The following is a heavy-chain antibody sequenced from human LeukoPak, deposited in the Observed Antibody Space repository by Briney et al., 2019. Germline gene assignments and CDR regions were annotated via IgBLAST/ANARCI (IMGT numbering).Heavy chain of an antibody. CDR2: ISSGSSYI. J-gene: IGHJ3*02. Sequence: GGSLRLSCAASGFTFSSYSMNWVRQAPGKGLEWVSSISSGSSYIYYADSVKGRFTISRDNAKNSLYLQMNSLRAEDTAVYYCASERGLDIWGQGTMVTVSS. CDR3: ASERGLDI. V-gene: IGHV3-21*01. CDR1: GFTFSSYS.